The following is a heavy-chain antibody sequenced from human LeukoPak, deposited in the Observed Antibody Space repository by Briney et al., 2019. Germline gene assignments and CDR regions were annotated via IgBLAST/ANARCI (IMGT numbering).Heavy chain of an antibody. CDR3: ARDISDYYDSSGNGGY. V-gene: IGHV3-11*01. CDR2: ISSSGSTI. J-gene: IGHJ4*02. D-gene: IGHD3-22*01. CDR1: GFTFSDYY. Sequence: PGRSLRLSCAASGFTFSDYYMSWIRQAPGKGLEWVSYISSSGSTIYYADSVKGRFTISRDNAKNSLYLQMNSLRAEDTAVYYCARDISDYYDSSGNGGYWGQGTLVTVSS.